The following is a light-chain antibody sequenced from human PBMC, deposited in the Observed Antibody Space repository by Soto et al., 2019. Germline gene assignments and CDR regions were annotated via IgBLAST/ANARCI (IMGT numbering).Light chain of an antibody. CDR3: SSHTSGNTRV. V-gene: IGLV2-14*01. J-gene: IGLJ1*01. CDR1: TGDVGGYDY. CDR2: EVT. Sequence: QSALTQPASVSGSPGQSITISCTGTTGDVGGYDYVSWYQQYPYKAPKLIIYEVTNRPSGISNRFSGSKPGNTAFLTIYGLQAEDEADYYCSSHTSGNTRVFGTGTKVTVL.